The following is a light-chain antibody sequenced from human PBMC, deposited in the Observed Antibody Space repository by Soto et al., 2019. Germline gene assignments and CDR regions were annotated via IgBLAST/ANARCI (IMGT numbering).Light chain of an antibody. Sequence: EIVLTQSPGTLSLSPVETATLSCRASQSFRGLLAWYQQKPGQAPRLLIYDAYNRATGIPPRFSGSGSGTDFTLTTSSLEPEDSAVYYCQQRHMWPITFGQGTRLEIK. J-gene: IGKJ5*01. CDR1: QSFRGL. CDR2: DAY. CDR3: QQRHMWPIT. V-gene: IGKV3-11*01.